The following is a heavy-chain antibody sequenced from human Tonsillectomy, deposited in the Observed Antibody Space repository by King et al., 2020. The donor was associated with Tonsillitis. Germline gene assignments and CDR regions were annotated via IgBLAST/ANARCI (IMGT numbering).Heavy chain of an antibody. CDR3: ASIATAGTLGYYDYPGMDV. J-gene: IGHJ6*02. CDR2: IYFSGTT. Sequence: QLQESGPGLVKPSQTLSLTCTVSGGSISSGDYYWTWIRQPPGKGLEWIGYIYFSGTTYYNPSLKSRVTISVDTSKNQFSLKLSSVTAADTAVYYCASIATAGTLGYYDYPGMDVWGQGTTVTVSS. V-gene: IGHV4-30-4*01. CDR1: GGSISSGDYY. D-gene: IGHD6-13*01.